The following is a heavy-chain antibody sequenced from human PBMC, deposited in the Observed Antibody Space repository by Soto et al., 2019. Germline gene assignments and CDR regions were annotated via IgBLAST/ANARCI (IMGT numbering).Heavy chain of an antibody. V-gene: IGHV3-7*02. CDR1: GFTFSSNW. CDR3: AKNMDRVTATSQFDY. D-gene: IGHD2-21*02. J-gene: IGHJ4*02. Sequence: HPGGSLRPSGLGSGFTFSSNWITWVRQAPGKGLEGVGNIRQDGSEKKHVDSHKGRFTIYRDNAKYSLDLQMSRLRGEDTAVYYCAKNMDRVTATSQFDYWGQGTLVTVSS. CDR2: IRQDGSEK.